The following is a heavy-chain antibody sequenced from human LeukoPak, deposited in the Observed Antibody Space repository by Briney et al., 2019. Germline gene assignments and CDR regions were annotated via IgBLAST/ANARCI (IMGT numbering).Heavy chain of an antibody. Sequence: ASVKVSCKASGYTFTSYYMHWVRQAPGQGLEWMGIINPSGGSTSYALKFQGRVTMTRDTSTSTVYMELSSLRSEDTAVYYCARAPLGITGTTGYFDYWGQGTLVTVSS. J-gene: IGHJ4*02. CDR1: GYTFTSYY. D-gene: IGHD1-7*01. CDR3: ARAPLGITGTTGYFDY. V-gene: IGHV1-46*01. CDR2: INPSGGST.